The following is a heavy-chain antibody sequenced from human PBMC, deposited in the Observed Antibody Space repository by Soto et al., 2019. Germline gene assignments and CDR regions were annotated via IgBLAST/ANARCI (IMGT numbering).Heavy chain of an antibody. CDR2: INPSGISP. CDR3: ASCGVEVDLCDF. CDR1: EYTFTNSS. Sequence: ASVKVSCKAPEYTFTNSSIHWVRQAPAQGHERMGIINPSGISPNYAQKFQGRVTMTRDASTSTVYMELNSLRSEDTAVYYCASCGVEVDLCDFWGQGT. V-gene: IGHV1-46*01. J-gene: IGHJ3*01. D-gene: IGHD2-2*01.